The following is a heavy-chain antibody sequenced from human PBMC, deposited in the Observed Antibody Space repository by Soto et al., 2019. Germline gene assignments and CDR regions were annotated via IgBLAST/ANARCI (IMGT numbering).Heavy chain of an antibody. D-gene: IGHD2-2*01. V-gene: IGHV1-69*13. CDR3: ARSQGSSTSLEIYYYYYYGMDV. Sequence: SVKVSCKASGGTFGSYAISWVRQAPGQGLEWMGGIIPIPGTANYAQKFQGRVTIAADESTSTAYMELSSLRSEDTAVYYCARSQGSSTSLEIYYYYYYGMDVWGQGTTVTVS. J-gene: IGHJ6*02. CDR1: GGTFGSYA. CDR2: IIPIPGTA.